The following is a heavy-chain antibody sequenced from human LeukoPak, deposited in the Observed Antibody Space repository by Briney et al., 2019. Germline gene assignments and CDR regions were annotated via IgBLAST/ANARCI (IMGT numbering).Heavy chain of an antibody. Sequence: PSETLSLTCTVSGGSISSSSYYWGWIRQPPGKGLEWIGSIYYSGSTYYNPSRKSRVTISVDTSKNQFSLKLSSVTAADTAVYYCARAGIVVPAAMLSNWFDPWGQGTLVTVSS. CDR2: IYYSGST. D-gene: IGHD2-2*01. CDR1: GGSISSSSYY. CDR3: ARAGIVVPAAMLSNWFDP. J-gene: IGHJ5*02. V-gene: IGHV4-39*01.